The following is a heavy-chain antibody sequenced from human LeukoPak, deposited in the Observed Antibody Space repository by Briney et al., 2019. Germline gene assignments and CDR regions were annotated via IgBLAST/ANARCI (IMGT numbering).Heavy chain of an antibody. D-gene: IGHD5-12*01. CDR1: GFTLSSYG. Sequence: GGSLRLSCAASGFTLSSYGMHWVRQAPGKGLEWVAVISYDGSNKHYADSVKGRFTISRDNSKNTLYLQMNSLRAEDTAVYYCAKFYGGYGRDYFDYWGQGTLVTVSS. CDR3: AKFYGGYGRDYFDY. CDR2: ISYDGSNK. V-gene: IGHV3-30*18. J-gene: IGHJ4*02.